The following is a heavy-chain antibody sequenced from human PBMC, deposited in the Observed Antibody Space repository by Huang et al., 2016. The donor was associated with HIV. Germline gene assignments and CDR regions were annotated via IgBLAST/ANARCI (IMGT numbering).Heavy chain of an antibody. J-gene: IGHJ3*02. CDR2: ISLDGSRE. D-gene: IGHD3-16*02. V-gene: IGHV3-30*09. Sequence: QGQLLESGGGVVQPGKSLRLSCAASGLIFTNYALHWVRQAPGKGLEWVAMISLDGSREYYGDSVKGRVAISRDKSKNTVYLQMNILTADDTAVYYCATDGQRGVIVTKAFDIWGQGTLVTVSS. CDR3: ATDGQRGVIVTKAFDI. CDR1: GLIFTNYA.